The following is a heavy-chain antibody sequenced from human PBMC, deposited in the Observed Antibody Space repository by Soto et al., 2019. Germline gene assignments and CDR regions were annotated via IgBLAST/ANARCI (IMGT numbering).Heavy chain of an antibody. V-gene: IGHV1-8*01. J-gene: IGHJ4*02. Sequence: QVQLVQSGAEVKKPGASVKVSCKVSGYTFTTYDINWVRQATGQGLEWMGWMNPNSGNTGYAQKFQGRVTMTRDTSKSTAYMELSSLRSEDSAVYYCGRKGAVDYWGQGTLVTVSS. D-gene: IGHD3-16*01. CDR3: GRKGAVDY. CDR1: GYTFTTYD. CDR2: MNPNSGNT.